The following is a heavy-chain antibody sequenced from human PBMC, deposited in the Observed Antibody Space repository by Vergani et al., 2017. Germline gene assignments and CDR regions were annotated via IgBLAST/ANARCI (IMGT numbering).Heavy chain of an antibody. J-gene: IGHJ5*02. V-gene: IGHV4-39*01. CDR2: IYYSGST. CDR1: GGSISSSSYY. CDR3: ASTLAAAGFS. D-gene: IGHD6-13*01. Sequence: QLQLQESGPGLVKPSETLSLTCTVSGGSISSSSYYWGWIRQRPGTGLEWIGSIYYSGSTYYNPSLKSRVTISVDTSKNQFPLTLSSVTAADTAVYYCASTLAAAGFSWGQGTLVTVSS.